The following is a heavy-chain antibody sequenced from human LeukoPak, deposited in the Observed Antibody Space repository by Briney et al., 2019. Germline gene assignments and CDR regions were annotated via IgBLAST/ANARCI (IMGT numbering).Heavy chain of an antibody. CDR1: GGTFSSYA. CDR3: ARDYSSRWYGYFQH. V-gene: IGHV1-69*05. D-gene: IGHD6-19*01. CDR2: IIPIFGTA. Sequence: GASVKVSCKASGGTFSSYAISWVRQAPGQGREWMGGIIPIFGTANYAQKFQGRVTITTDESTSTAYMELRSLRSEDTAVYYCARDYSSRWYGYFQHWGQGTLVTVSS. J-gene: IGHJ1*01.